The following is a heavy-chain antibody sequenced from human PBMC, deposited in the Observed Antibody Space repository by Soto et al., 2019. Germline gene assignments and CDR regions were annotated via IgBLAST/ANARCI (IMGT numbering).Heavy chain of an antibody. CDR1: GGTFSRYA. J-gene: IGHJ4*02. D-gene: IGHD4-17*01. Sequence: SSVKVSCNTSGGTFSRYAISSVRLALGQGLERLGGILPIFGTADYAQKFQGRVTITADESTSTAYMELISLRSEDKDVYYCFWKDGDGYPTVADYWGQGKLVTVTS. CDR2: ILPIFGTA. V-gene: IGHV1-69*01. CDR3: FWKDGDGYPTVADY.